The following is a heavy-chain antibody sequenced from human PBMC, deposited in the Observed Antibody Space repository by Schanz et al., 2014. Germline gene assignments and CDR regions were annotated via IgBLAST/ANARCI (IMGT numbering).Heavy chain of an antibody. CDR3: AKHRHYADNNGYPGSDY. Sequence: EVLLVDSGGGLVQPGGSLRLSCGASGFTFSAHAMSWVRQAPGKGPEWVSAINTADTTYYADSVKGRFTISRDNSRKTLSLQMNSLRAEDTAVYYCAKHRHYADNNGYPGSDYWGQGTLVTVS. J-gene: IGHJ4*02. V-gene: IGHV3-23*04. D-gene: IGHD3-16*01. CDR2: INTADTT. CDR1: GFTFSAHA.